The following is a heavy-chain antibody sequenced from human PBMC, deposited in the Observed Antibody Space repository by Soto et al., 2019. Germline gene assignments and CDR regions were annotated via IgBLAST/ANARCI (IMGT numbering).Heavy chain of an antibody. CDR2: VSPYNGNS. CDR3: ARGISLIMAAPGY. CDR1: GYPLRNYA. D-gene: IGHD2-8*01. Sequence: ASGKVSCKPFGYPLRNYAISWVLQTPGQGLEWMGWVSPYNGNSNYTQKFQGRVTMTTDTSTATAHMELTSLISDDTAMDYCARGISLIMAAPGYWGQGTLVTVSS. V-gene: IGHV1-18*04. J-gene: IGHJ4*02.